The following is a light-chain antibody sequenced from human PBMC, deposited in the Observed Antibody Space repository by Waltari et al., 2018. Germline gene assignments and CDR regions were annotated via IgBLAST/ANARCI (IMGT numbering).Light chain of an antibody. Sequence: DIVMTQSPDSLAVSLGERATINCKSSQSVLYSSSNKSYLTWYQQKPGQPPKLLIYWASTRESGVPDRVSGSGSGTDFTLTISSLQAEDVAVYYCHQYYSTPWTFGQGTKVEIK. CDR1: QSVLYSSSNKSY. V-gene: IGKV4-1*01. J-gene: IGKJ1*01. CDR2: WAS. CDR3: HQYYSTPWT.